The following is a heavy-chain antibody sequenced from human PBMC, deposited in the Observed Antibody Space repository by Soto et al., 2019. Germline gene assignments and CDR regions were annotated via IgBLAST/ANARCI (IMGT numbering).Heavy chain of an antibody. CDR2: ISSSGATI. CDR1: GFPFSSYE. V-gene: IGHV3-48*03. CDR3: ASRSYYYGSANGLDV. Sequence: EVQLVESGGGLVQPGGSLRLSCAASGFPFSSYEVNWVRQAPGKGLEWVSYISSSGATIYYAGSVEGRFTISRDNAKNSLYLQMNSLRADDTAVYYCASRSYYYGSANGLDVWGQGTTVTVSS. D-gene: IGHD3-10*01. J-gene: IGHJ6*02.